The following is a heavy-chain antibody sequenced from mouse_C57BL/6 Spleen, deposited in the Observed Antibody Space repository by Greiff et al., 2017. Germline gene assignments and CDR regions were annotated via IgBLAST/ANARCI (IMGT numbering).Heavy chain of an antibody. J-gene: IGHJ2*01. CDR2: IHPNSGST. Sequence: LQQPGAELVKPGASVKLSCKASGYTFTSYWMHWVKQRPGQGLEWIGMIHPNSGSTNYNEKFKSKATLTVDKSSSTAYMQLSSLTSEDSAVYYCARSDYYGSTFDYWGQGTTLTVSS. D-gene: IGHD1-1*01. CDR3: ARSDYYGSTFDY. CDR1: GYTFTSYW. V-gene: IGHV1-64*01.